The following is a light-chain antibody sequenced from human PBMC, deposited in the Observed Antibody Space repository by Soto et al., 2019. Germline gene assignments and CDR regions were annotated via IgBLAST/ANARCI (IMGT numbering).Light chain of an antibody. CDR3: QQYNTYPWT. Sequence: DIQMTQSPSSLSASVGDRVTITCRASQDIEFFLAWFQQKPGKAPKSLIYATSKLQDGVPSKFTGSGSGTEFTLTISTLQPEDFATYYCQQYNTYPWTFGPGTKV. CDR1: QDIEFF. J-gene: IGKJ1*01. CDR2: ATS. V-gene: IGKV1-16*02.